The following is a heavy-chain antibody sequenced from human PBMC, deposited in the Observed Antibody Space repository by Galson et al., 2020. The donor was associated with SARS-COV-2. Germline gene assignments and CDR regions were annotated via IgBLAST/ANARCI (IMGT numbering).Heavy chain of an antibody. J-gene: IGHJ4*02. CDR3: ASGWGYSSSWYGTFDY. D-gene: IGHD6-13*01. Sequence: SATLSLTCAVYGGSFSGYYWSWIRQPPGKGLEWIGEINHSGSTNYNPSLKSRVTISVDTSKNQFSLKLSSVTAADTAVYYCASGWGYSSSWYGTFDYWGRGTLVSVSS. V-gene: IGHV4-34*01. CDR2: INHSGST. CDR1: GGSFSGYY.